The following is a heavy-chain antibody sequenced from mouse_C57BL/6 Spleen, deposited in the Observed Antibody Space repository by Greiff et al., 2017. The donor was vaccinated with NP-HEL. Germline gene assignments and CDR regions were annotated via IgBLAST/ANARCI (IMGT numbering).Heavy chain of an antibody. CDR3: ARWGYDYDSFAY. CDR1: GYTFTSYW. V-gene: IGHV1-64*01. J-gene: IGHJ3*01. D-gene: IGHD2-4*01. Sequence: VQLQQPGAELVKPGASVKLSCKASGYTFTSYWMHWVKQRPGQGLEWIGMIHPNSGSTNYNEKFKSKATLTVDKSSSTAYMQLSSLTSEDSAVYYCARWGYDYDSFAYWGQGTLVTVSA. CDR2: IHPNSGST.